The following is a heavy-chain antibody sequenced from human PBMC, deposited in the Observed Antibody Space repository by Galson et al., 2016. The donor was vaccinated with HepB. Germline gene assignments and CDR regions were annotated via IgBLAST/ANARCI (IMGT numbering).Heavy chain of an antibody. J-gene: IGHJ5*01. D-gene: IGHD3-16*01. V-gene: IGHV3-74*01. CDR2: INSDGSST. Sequence: RINSDGSSTSYADFVKGRFTISRDNAKNTLSLQMNSLRAEDTAVYYCVRDSDYEIDSWGQGTLVTVSS. CDR3: VRDSDYEIDS.